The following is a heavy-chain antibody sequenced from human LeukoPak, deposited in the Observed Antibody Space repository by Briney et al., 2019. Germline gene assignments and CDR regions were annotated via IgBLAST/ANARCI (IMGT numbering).Heavy chain of an antibody. CDR3: ARRGSGSRGDFDY. V-gene: IGHV4-39*01. CDR1: GGSISTSSYY. J-gene: IGHJ4*02. Sequence: SQTLSLTCTVSGGSISTSSYYWGWIRQPPGKGLEWIGTIYYSGTTYYNPSLKSRVTISVDTSKNQFSLKLSSVTAADSAVYYCARRGSGSRGDFDYWGQGTLVTVSS. CDR2: IYYSGTT. D-gene: IGHD2-15*01.